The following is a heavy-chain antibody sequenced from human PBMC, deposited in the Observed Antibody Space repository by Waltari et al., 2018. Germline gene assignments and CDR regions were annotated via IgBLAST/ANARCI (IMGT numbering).Heavy chain of an antibody. V-gene: IGHV1-8*03. J-gene: IGHJ4*02. CDR1: GHTLPGYV. D-gene: IGHD2-15*01. CDR2: MNPNSGNT. Sequence: QVQLVQSGAEVKKPGASGKVSCKASGHTLPGYVSNGCRQATGQGLEWMGWMNPNSGNTGYAQKFQGRVTITRNTSISTAYMELSSLRSEDTAVYYCARTWSCSGGSCYTNWGQGTLVTVSS. CDR3: ARTWSCSGGSCYTN.